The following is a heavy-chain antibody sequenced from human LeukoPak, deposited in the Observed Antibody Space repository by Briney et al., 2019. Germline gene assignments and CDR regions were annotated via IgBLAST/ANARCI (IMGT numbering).Heavy chain of an antibody. CDR3: ARGREYYHGSGSPYLDY. CDR2: INHSGST. CDR1: GGSFSGYY. V-gene: IGHV4-34*01. J-gene: IGHJ4*02. Sequence: SETLSLTCAVYGGSFSGYYWSWIRQPPGKGLEWIGEINHSGSTNYNPSLKSRVTISVDTSKNQFSLKLSSVTAADTAVYYCARGREYYHGSGSPYLDYWGQGTLVTVSS. D-gene: IGHD3-10*01.